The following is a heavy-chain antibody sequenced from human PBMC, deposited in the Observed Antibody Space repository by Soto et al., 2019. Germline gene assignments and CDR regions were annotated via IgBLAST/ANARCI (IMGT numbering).Heavy chain of an antibody. J-gene: IGHJ3*02. CDR1: GYTFTSYY. Sequence: ASVKVSCKASGYTFTSYYMHWVRQAPGQGLEWMGIINPSGGSTSYAQEFQGRVTMTRDTSTSTVYMELSSLRSEDTAVYYCARGDGSGSYYNVPYDAFDIWGQGTMVPVSS. CDR2: INPSGGST. CDR3: ARGDGSGSYYNVPYDAFDI. D-gene: IGHD3-10*01. V-gene: IGHV1-46*01.